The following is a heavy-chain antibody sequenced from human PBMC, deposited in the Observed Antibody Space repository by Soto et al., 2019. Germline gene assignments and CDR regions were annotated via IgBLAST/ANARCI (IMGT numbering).Heavy chain of an antibody. J-gene: IGHJ5*02. CDR2: IYPDDSDT. CDR1: GYSFTSYW. CDR3: ERLEWLSLADWLDT. D-gene: IGHD3-3*01. Sequence: PVESLKISCKVSGYSFTSYWIGWVRQKPGKGLEWMGVIYPDDSDTRYSPSFQGQVIISADKSITTTYLQWSSLKASDTAMYYCERLEWLSLADWLDTWGQGTLVTVSS. V-gene: IGHV5-51*01.